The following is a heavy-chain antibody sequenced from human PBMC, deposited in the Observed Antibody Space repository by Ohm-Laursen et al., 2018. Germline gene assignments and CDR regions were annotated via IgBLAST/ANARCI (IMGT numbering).Heavy chain of an antibody. CDR1: GYTFDSFG. Sequence: SSVKVSCKASGYTFDSFGITWVRQAPGQGLEWMGWISPYSGQTKYALKLQGRVTMTTDTSTSTAYMDVRGLRSDDTAVYYCARGDTYGFDYWGQGALVTVSS. V-gene: IGHV1-18*01. J-gene: IGHJ4*02. CDR3: ARGDTYGFDY. D-gene: IGHD3-10*01. CDR2: ISPYSGQT.